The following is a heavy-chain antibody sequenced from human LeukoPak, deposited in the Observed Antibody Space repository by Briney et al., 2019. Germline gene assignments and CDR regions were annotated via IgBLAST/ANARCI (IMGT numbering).Heavy chain of an antibody. CDR3: ARDQMGPYYGMDV. V-gene: IGHV4-61*01. CDR1: GGSVSSGSYY. D-gene: IGHD5-24*01. Sequence: SETLSLTCTVSGGSVSSGSYYWSWIRQPPGKGLEWIGYIYYSGSTNYNPSLKSRVTISVDTSKNQFSLKLSSVTAADTAVYYCARDQMGPYYGMDVWGQGTTVTVSS. J-gene: IGHJ6*02. CDR2: IYYSGST.